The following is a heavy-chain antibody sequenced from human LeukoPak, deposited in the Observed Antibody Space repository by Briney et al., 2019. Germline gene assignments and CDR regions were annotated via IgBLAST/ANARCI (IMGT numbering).Heavy chain of an antibody. CDR2: ISYDGSTK. CDR3: AKGQSPYAFDI. Sequence: GGSLRLSCAASGFTFSSYGMYWVRQAPGKGLEWVAVISYDGSTKYYADSVKGRFTISRDDSKNTLLLQMNSLRPEDTAVYYCAKGQSPYAFDIWGQGTMVTVSS. J-gene: IGHJ3*02. CDR1: GFTFSSYG. V-gene: IGHV3-30*18.